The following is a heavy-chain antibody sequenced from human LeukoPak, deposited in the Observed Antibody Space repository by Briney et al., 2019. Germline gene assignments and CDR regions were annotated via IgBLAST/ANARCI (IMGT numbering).Heavy chain of an antibody. CDR2: IYYSGST. CDR3: ASRLITMIGEDFDY. Sequence: SETLSLTCTVSGGSISSYYWSWIRQPPGKGLEWIGYIYYSGSTNYNPSLKSRVTISVDTSKNQFSLKLSSVTAADTAVYYCASRLITMIGEDFDYWGQGTLVTVSS. V-gene: IGHV4-59*01. J-gene: IGHJ4*02. CDR1: GGSISSYY. D-gene: IGHD3-22*01.